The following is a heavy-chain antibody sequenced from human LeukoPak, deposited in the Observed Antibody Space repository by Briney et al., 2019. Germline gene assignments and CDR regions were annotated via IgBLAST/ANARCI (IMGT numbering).Heavy chain of an antibody. D-gene: IGHD3-10*01. Sequence: TGGSLRLSCAASGFTFSSYAMHWVRQAPGKGLEWVTVISYDGSNKYYADSVKGRFTISRDNSKNTLYLQMNSLRAEDTAVYYCAKVLLLWFGELSTWGQGTLVTVSS. CDR3: AKVLLLWFGELST. CDR1: GFTFSSYA. J-gene: IGHJ5*02. CDR2: ISYDGSNK. V-gene: IGHV3-30-3*01.